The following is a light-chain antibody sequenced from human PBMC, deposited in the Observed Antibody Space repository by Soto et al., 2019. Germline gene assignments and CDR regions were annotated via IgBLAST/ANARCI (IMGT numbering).Light chain of an antibody. CDR1: QGISNY. J-gene: IGKJ1*01. CDR2: AAS. V-gene: IGKV1-27*01. Sequence: DTQMTQSPSSLSASVGDRVTITCRASQGISNYLAWYQQKPGKVPKLLIYAASTLQSGVPARFSGSGSGTDFTLTIRSLQPEDVATYYCPKYNSAPLEFGQGTKVEIK. CDR3: PKYNSAPLE.